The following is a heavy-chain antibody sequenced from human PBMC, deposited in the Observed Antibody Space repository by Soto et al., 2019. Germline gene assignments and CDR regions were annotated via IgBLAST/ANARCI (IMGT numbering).Heavy chain of an antibody. J-gene: IGHJ4*02. V-gene: IGHV3-74*01. CDR2: ISSDGSST. Sequence: GGSLRLSCAASGFTFSSYWMHWVRQAPGKGLVWVSGISSDGSSTDYADSVKGRFTISRDNAKNTLYLQLNSLRAEDTAVYYCARGSGWPYWGRGTLVTVSS. CDR3: ARGSGWPY. CDR1: GFTFSSYW. D-gene: IGHD3-10*01.